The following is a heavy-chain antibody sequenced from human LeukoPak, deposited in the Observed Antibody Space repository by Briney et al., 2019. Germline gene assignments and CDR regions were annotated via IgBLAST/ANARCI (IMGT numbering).Heavy chain of an antibody. CDR3: AKTLWGLTLLSSDY. D-gene: IGHD3-16*01. Sequence: GGSLRLSCAASGFTFSSYAMSWVRQAPGKGLEWVSAISGSGGSTYYADSVKGRFTISRDNSKNTLYLHMNSLRLEDTAVYWCAKTLWGLTLLSSDYWGQGTLVTVSS. V-gene: IGHV3-23*01. J-gene: IGHJ4*02. CDR1: GFTFSSYA. CDR2: ISGSGGST.